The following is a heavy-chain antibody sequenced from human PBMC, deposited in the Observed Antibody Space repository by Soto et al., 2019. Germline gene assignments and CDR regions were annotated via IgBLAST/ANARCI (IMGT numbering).Heavy chain of an antibody. CDR3: ARPFSGGAFDI. V-gene: IGHV3-7*01. CDR1: GFTFSRHW. J-gene: IGHJ3*02. CDR2: IRPDGSGE. Sequence: EVQLVESGGGLVQPGGSLRLSCAAYGFTFSRHWMSWVRQAPGKGLEWVAHIRPDGSGESYVDSVKGRFIISRDNAKNSLYLQMNILRAEDTAVYHCARPFSGGAFDIWGQGTVVTVSS. D-gene: IGHD6-25*01.